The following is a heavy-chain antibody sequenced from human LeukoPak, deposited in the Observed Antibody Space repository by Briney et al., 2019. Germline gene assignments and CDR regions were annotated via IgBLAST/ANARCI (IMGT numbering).Heavy chain of an antibody. J-gene: IGHJ4*02. D-gene: IGHD3-10*01. CDR3: ARGGLLWFGESNPLDY. CDR2: IIPILGIA. CDR1: GGTFSSYA. V-gene: IGHV1-69*04. Sequence: ASVKVSCKASGGTFSSYAISWVRQAPGQGLEWMGRIIPILGIANYAQKFQGRVTITADKSTSTACMELSSLRSEDTAVYYCARGGLLWFGESNPLDYWGQGTLVTVSS.